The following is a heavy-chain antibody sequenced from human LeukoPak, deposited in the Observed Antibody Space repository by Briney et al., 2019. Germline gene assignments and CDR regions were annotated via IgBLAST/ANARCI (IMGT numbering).Heavy chain of an antibody. CDR3: AKSDGHGTGYGFHI. J-gene: IGHJ3*02. CDR2: IRDDGSDT. V-gene: IGHV3-30*02. Sequence: PGVSLRLSCAASGFTFNDYAMYWVRQSPGMGLEWVALIRDDGSDTYHADSVKGRFTISRDNSKNTVFLRMNSLRGEDSAIYYCAKSDGHGTGYGFHIWGQGTMVTVSS. D-gene: IGHD6-19*01. CDR1: GFTFNDYA.